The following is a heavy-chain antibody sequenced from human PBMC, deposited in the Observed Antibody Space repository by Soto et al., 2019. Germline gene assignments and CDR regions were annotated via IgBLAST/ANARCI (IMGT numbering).Heavy chain of an antibody. V-gene: IGHV3-30*18. D-gene: IGHD6-6*01. Sequence: QVQLVGSGGGVVQPGRSLRLSCAASGFTVSSFGMHWVRQAPGKGLEWVAVISYDGSKKYYGHSVKGRFTISRDNSKNTLFLQMNSLRTEDTAVYYCAKEVVQLRLHSWFDPWGQGTLVTVSS. CDR1: GFTVSSFG. J-gene: IGHJ5*02. CDR2: ISYDGSKK. CDR3: AKEVVQLRLHSWFDP.